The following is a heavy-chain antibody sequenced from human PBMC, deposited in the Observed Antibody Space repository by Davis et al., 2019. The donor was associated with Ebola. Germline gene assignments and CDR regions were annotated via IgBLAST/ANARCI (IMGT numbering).Heavy chain of an antibody. CDR1: GGSFSGYY. CDR2: INYSGIT. D-gene: IGHD2-21*02. CDR3: ARGGVVVTATLVY. J-gene: IGHJ4*02. Sequence: SETLSLTCAVYGGSFSGYYWSWIRQPPGKGLEWIGEINYSGITNYNPSLKSRVTISVDTSKNQFSLKLSSVTAADTAVYYCARGGVVVTATLVYWGQGTLVTVSS. V-gene: IGHV4-34*01.